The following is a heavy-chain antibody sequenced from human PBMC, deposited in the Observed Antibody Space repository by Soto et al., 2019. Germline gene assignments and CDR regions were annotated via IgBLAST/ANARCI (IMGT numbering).Heavy chain of an antibody. V-gene: IGHV1-69*13. Sequence: SVPVSFLASRCTFSSYAILGVRQAPGKGLEWVGGIFPIFGTANFAQKFQGRVTLTADESTSTAYMELSSLRSEDTAVYDCAGGTPRYCYCSGTSFDPWGQGTLVTVSS. CDR3: AGGTPRYCYCSGTSFDP. J-gene: IGHJ5*02. CDR2: IFPIFGTA. D-gene: IGHD3-10*01. CDR1: RCTFSSYA.